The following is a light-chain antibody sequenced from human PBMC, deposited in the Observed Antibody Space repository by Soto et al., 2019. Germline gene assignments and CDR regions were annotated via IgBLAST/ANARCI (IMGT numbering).Light chain of an antibody. J-gene: IGKJ5*01. V-gene: IGKV1-12*01. Sequence: DIQMPQSPSSVSASAGDSVTITCRASQGITNWLAWYKQTPGKAPKLLIYAASSLQTGVPSRLNGSGSGTDFTLTIPSLQPEDGGTDYGQQAISFPITFVQGTRLEIK. CDR1: QGITNW. CDR2: AAS. CDR3: QQAISFPIT.